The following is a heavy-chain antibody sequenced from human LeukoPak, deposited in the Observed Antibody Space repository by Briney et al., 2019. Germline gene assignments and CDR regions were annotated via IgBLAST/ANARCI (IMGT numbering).Heavy chain of an antibody. J-gene: IGHJ4*02. CDR3: ARDLYGYHTGYFDY. Sequence: ASVKVSCKASGYTFTNYGISWVRQAPGQGLEWMGWISGYNGNTNYAQKLQGRVTMTTDTSTSTAHLELRSPRSDDTAVYYCARDLYGYHTGYFDYWGQGTLVTVSS. CDR2: ISGYNGNT. CDR1: GYTFTNYG. D-gene: IGHD5-18*01. V-gene: IGHV1-18*01.